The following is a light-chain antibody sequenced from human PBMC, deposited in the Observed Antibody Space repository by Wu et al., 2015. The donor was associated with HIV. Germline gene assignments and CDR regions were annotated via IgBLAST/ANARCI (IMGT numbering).Light chain of an antibody. CDR1: QSVSSY. V-gene: IGKV3-15*01. CDR2: DAS. CDR3: QQYDNWPPIT. Sequence: EIVLTQSPATLSLSPGERATLSCRASQSVSSYLAWYQQKPGQAPRLLIYDASTRVTGIPARFSGSGSGTEFILTISSMQSEDFAVYYCQQYDNWPPITFGQGTRLEIK. J-gene: IGKJ5*01.